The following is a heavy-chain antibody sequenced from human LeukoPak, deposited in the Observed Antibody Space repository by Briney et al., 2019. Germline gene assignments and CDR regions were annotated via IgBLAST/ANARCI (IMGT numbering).Heavy chain of an antibody. V-gene: IGHV3-15*01. Sequence: PGGSLRLSCAASGFSFSNAWMSWVRQPPGKGPEWVGRIKRKTDGGTADYAAPVKGRFTISRDDSQNTLYLQMNSLKTEDTAVYYCTTVGQSGYYDSAGYYYFDYWGQGTLVTVSS. CDR2: IKRKTDGGTA. D-gene: IGHD3-22*01. CDR3: TTVGQSGYYDSAGYYYFDY. CDR1: GFSFSNAW. J-gene: IGHJ4*02.